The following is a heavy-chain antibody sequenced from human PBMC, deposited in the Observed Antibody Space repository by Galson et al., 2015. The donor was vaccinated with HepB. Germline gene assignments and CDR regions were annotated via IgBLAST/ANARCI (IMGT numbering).Heavy chain of an antibody. V-gene: IGHV1-18*01. Sequence: QSGAEVTKPGASVKLSCKASGYSFTPYGISWVRQASGQRLEWQGWISAPNGNTKYAQTLQGRVSMTTDTSTSTAYMELRSLRSGDPAVYFGARSSLLWFGELFFWGQGTLVTVSS. CDR2: ISAPNGNT. CDR3: ARSSLLWFGELFF. CDR1: GYSFTPYG. D-gene: IGHD3-10*01. J-gene: IGHJ4*02.